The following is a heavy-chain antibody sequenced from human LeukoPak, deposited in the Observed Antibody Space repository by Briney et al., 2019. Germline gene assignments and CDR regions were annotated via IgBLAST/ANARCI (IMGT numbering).Heavy chain of an antibody. CDR2: IKQDGSEK. CDR1: GFTFNSYS. Sequence: GGSLRLSCAASGFTFNSYSMNWVRQAPGKGLEWVANIKQDGSEKYHVDSVKGRFTISRDNAKNSLYLQMNSLRAEDTAMYYCARDSPERGYSYGPLDNYFDYWGQGTLVTVSS. J-gene: IGHJ4*02. V-gene: IGHV3-7*01. CDR3: ARDSPERGYSYGPLDNYFDY. D-gene: IGHD5-18*01.